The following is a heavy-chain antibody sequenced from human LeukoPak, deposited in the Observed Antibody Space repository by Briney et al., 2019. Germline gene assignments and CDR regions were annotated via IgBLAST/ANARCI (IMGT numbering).Heavy chain of an antibody. CDR2: IYSRGST. J-gene: IGHJ5*02. Sequence: PGGSLRLSCAASGFTFSSYSMNWVRQAPGKGLEWVSSIYSRGSTSYVDSVKGRFTISRDNSKNTLFLQMNSLRVEDTAVYYCARDYYGPWGQGTLVTVSS. D-gene: IGHD3-22*01. CDR3: ARDYYGP. CDR1: GFTFSSYS. V-gene: IGHV3-66*03.